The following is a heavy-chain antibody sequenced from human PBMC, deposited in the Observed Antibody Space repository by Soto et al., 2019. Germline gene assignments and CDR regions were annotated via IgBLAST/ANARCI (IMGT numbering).Heavy chain of an antibody. J-gene: IGHJ6*02. Sequence: GALRLSCAASGFTFTNYAMNWVRQAPGKGLEWVSVISGSGESTYYADSVKGRFTISRDNSKNTLYLQMNSLRAEDTAVYFCAKDFGDIVVVVLAPYGMDVWGLGTTVTVSS. CDR2: ISGSGEST. CDR1: GFTFTNYA. CDR3: AKDFGDIVVVVLAPYGMDV. V-gene: IGHV3-23*01. D-gene: IGHD2-15*01.